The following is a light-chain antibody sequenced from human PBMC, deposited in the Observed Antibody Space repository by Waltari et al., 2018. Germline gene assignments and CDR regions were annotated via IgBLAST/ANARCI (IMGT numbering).Light chain of an antibody. CDR2: DSF. CDR3: HQYDTSPQT. Sequence: EVVLPQSPCTLSFSPGGRATLSCRASQNIRGAYLAWYQQRPAQAPRLLLYDSFIRATGSPDRFSGSGSGADFTLTISSLAPEDSAVYFCHQYDTSPQTFGQGTKVSIK. J-gene: IGKJ1*01. CDR1: QNIRGAY. V-gene: IGKV3-20*01.